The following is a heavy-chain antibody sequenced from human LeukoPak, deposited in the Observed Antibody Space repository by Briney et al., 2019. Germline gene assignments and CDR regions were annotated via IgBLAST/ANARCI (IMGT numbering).Heavy chain of an antibody. V-gene: IGHV3-48*03. D-gene: IGHD3-10*01. CDR2: ISSSGSTI. J-gene: IGHJ4*02. CDR1: GFTFSSYE. Sequence: GGSLRLSCAASGFTFSSYEMNWVRQAPGKGLEWVSYISSSGSTIYYADSVKGRFTISRDNAENSLYLQMNSLRDEDTAVYYCARAPLVRGLIPPFDYWGQGTLVSVSS. CDR3: ARAPLVRGLIPPFDY.